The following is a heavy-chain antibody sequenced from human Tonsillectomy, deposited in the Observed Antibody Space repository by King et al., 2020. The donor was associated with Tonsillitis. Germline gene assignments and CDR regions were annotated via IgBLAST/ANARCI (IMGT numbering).Heavy chain of an antibody. J-gene: IGHJ3*02. Sequence: VQLVESGGGGVQPGRSLRLSCAASGLTFSSYGMHWVRQAPGKGLEWVAVIWYDGSNKYYADSVKGRFTISRDNSKNTLYLQMNSLRAEDTAVYYCARDRGTVTSGIFDIWGQGTMVTVSS. CDR3: ARDRGTVTSGIFDI. CDR1: GLTFSSYG. V-gene: IGHV3-33*08. D-gene: IGHD4-17*01. CDR2: IWYDGSNK.